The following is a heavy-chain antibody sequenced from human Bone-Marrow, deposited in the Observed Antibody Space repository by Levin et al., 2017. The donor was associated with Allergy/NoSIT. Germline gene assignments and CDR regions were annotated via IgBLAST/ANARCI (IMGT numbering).Heavy chain of an antibody. J-gene: IGHJ4*02. CDR2: IRGDDGTT. Sequence: GGSLRLSCAASGFTFSPYSMAWVRQAPGKGLEWVSYIRGDDGTTNYADSVKGRFTMSRDNAKNSLYLQMNSLRAEDTAVYYCAREGGWNLDDWGQGTLVTVSS. CDR1: GFTFSPYS. V-gene: IGHV3-48*04. CDR3: AREGGWNLDD. D-gene: IGHD1-1*01.